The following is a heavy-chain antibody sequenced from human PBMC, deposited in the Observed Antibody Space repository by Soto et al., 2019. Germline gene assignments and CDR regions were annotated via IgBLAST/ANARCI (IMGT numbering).Heavy chain of an antibody. Sequence: QVQLQESGPGLVKPSETLSLTCTVSGGSVSSGSYYWSWIRQPPGKGLEWIGYIYYSGSTNYNPAQKSRVTISVDTSKNQFSLKLSSGTAADTAVYYCARFGDSSDPWGQGTLVTVSS. CDR2: IYYSGST. CDR3: ARFGDSSDP. J-gene: IGHJ5*02. D-gene: IGHD4-17*01. CDR1: GGSVSSGSYY. V-gene: IGHV4-61*01.